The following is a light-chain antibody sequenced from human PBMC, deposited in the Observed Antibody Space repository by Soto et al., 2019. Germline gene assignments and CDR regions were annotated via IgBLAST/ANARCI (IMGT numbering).Light chain of an antibody. CDR1: SSDVGGYHF. CDR3: SSYAGSNNYV. Sequence: QSVLTQPPSASGSPGQSVTISCTGTSSDVGGYHFVSWYQQHPGKAPKLLIYDVYKRPSGVPDRFSGSKSGNTASLTVSGLQAEDEADYYCSSYAGSNNYVFGTGTKLTVL. V-gene: IGLV2-8*01. J-gene: IGLJ1*01. CDR2: DVY.